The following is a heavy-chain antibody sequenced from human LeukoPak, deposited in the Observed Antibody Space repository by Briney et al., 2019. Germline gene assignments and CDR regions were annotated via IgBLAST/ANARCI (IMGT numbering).Heavy chain of an antibody. J-gene: IGHJ4*02. CDR2: IYPNSGGT. CDR1: GYTFTGYY. Sequence: SVKVSCKASGYTFTGYYMHWVRRAPGQGLEWMGWIYPNSGGTKYAQKFQGRVTMTRDTSISTAYMELSRLRSDDTAVYYCARIGRYDYVWGSYRHWGQGTLVTVSS. D-gene: IGHD3-16*02. V-gene: IGHV1-2*02. CDR3: ARIGRYDYVWGSYRH.